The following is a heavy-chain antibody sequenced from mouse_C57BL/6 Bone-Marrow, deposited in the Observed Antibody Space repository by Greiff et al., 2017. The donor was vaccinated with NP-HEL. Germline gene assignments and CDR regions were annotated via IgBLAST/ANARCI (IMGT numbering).Heavy chain of an antibody. J-gene: IGHJ2*01. CDR3: AGFYYEYADY. D-gene: IGHD2-4*01. Sequence: QVQLQQPGAELVKPGASVKLSCKASGYTFTSYWMQLVKQRPGQGLEWIGEIDPSDSYTNYNQKFKGKATLTVDTSSSTAYMQLSSLTSEDSAVYYCAGFYYEYADYWGQGTTLTVSS. CDR2: IDPSDSYT. CDR1: GYTFTSYW. V-gene: IGHV1-50*01.